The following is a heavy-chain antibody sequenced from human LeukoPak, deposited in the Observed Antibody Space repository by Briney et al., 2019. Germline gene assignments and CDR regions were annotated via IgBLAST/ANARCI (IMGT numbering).Heavy chain of an antibody. D-gene: IGHD3/OR15-3a*01. CDR3: ARHLEKDFWTGIYKDYYYYYMDV. V-gene: IGHV3-74*03. CDR2: IKSDGITT. Sequence: PGGSLRLSCAASGFTFSSDWMHWVRQVPGKGLVWVSGIKSDGITTTYADSVKGRFTISRDNAKNTMYLQMNSLRAEDTAVYYCARHLEKDFWTGIYKDYYYYYMDVWGKGTTVTVSS. CDR1: GFTFSSDW. J-gene: IGHJ6*03.